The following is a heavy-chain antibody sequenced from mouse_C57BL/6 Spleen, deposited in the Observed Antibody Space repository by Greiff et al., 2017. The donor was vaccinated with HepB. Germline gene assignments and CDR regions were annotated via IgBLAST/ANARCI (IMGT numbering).Heavy chain of an antibody. CDR1: GFTFSSYG. Sequence: EVKVVESGGDLVKPGGSLKLSCAASGFTFSSYGMSWVRQTPDKRLEWVATISSGGSYTYYPDSVKGRFTISRDNAKNTLYLQMISLKSEDTAMYYCASLDSSGAWFAYWGQGTLVTVSA. CDR3: ASLDSSGAWFAY. CDR2: ISSGGSYT. J-gene: IGHJ3*01. V-gene: IGHV5-6*01. D-gene: IGHD3-2*02.